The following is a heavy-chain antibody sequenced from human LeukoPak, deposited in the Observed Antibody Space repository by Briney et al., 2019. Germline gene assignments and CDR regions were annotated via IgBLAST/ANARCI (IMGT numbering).Heavy chain of an antibody. V-gene: IGHV4-34*01. D-gene: IGHD1-26*01. CDR2: INHSGST. CDR3: ARGRVASGSYYTYRSTDAFDI. Sequence: SETLSLTCAVYGGSFSGYYWSWIRQPPGKGLEWIGEINHSGSTNYNPSLKSRVTISVDTSKNQFSLKLSSVTAADTAVYYCARGRVASGSYYTYRSTDAFDIWGQGTMVTVSS. J-gene: IGHJ3*02. CDR1: GGSFSGYY.